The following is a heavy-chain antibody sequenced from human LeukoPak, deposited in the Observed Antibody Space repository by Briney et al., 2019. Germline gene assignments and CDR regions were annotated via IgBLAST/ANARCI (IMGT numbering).Heavy chain of an antibody. J-gene: IGHJ6*03. V-gene: IGHV1-2*02. D-gene: IGHD3-3*01. CDR3: ARAHILRFLEWPYYYYYMDV. CDR1: GYTFTGYC. Sequence: GASVKDSCKASGYTFTGYCMHWVRQAPGQGLEWMGWINPNSGGTNYAQKFQGRVTMTRDTSISTAYMELSRLRSDDTAVYYCARAHILRFLEWPYYYYYMDVWGKGTTVTVSS. CDR2: INPNSGGT.